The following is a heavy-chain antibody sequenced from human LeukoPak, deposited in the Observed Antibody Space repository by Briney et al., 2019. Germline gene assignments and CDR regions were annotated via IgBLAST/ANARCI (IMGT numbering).Heavy chain of an antibody. V-gene: IGHV3-21*01. CDR3: ARDQGVSQWNDVVGFDY. CDR2: ISSSSSYI. Sequence: PGGSLRLSCAASGFTFSSYSMHWVRQAPGKGLEWVSSISSSSSYIYYADSVKGRFTISRDNAKNSLYLQMNSLRAEDTAVYYCARDQGVSQWNDVVGFDYWGQGTLVTVSS. CDR1: GFTFSSYS. J-gene: IGHJ4*02. D-gene: IGHD1-1*01.